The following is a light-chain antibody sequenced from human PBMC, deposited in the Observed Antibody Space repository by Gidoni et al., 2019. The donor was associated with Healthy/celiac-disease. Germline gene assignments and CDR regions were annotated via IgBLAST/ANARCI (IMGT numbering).Light chain of an antibody. J-gene: IGKJ4*01. Sequence: DIQVTQSPSFLSASVGDRVTITCRASQCISSYLAWYQQKPGKAPKLLIYSASTLQSGVPSRFSGSGSGTDFTLTISRLQPADFATYYCQQLNSYPRPFGGGTKVEIK. V-gene: IGKV1-9*01. CDR2: SAS. CDR3: QQLNSYPRP. CDR1: QCISSY.